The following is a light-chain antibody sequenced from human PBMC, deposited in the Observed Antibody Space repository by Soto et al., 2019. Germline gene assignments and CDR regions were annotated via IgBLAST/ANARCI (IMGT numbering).Light chain of an antibody. J-gene: IGKJ2*01. CDR1: QSVSNNY. Sequence: EVVLTQSPGTLSLSPGERATLSCRASQSVSNNYFAWYQQKPGQAPRLLIFGSSDRATGIPDRFSGSGSATDFTLSIRRLEPEDFAVYYCQQYGSSPPYTFGQGTKLQIK. CDR2: GSS. V-gene: IGKV3-20*01. CDR3: QQYGSSPPYT.